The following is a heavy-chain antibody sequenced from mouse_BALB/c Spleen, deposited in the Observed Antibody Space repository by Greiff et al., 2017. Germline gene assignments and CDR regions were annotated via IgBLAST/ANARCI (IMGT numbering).Heavy chain of an antibody. J-gene: IGHJ4*01. CDR1: GYPFTDYA. D-gene: IGHD1-1*02. V-gene: IGHV1S137*01. CDR3: ARYGYYAMDY. CDR2: ISTYYGDA. Sequence: VQVVESGAELVRPGVSVKISCKGSGYPFTDYAMHWVKQSHAKSLEWIGVISTYYGDASYNQKFKGKATMTVDKSSSTAYMELARLTSEDSAIYYCARYGYYAMDYWGQGTSVTVSS.